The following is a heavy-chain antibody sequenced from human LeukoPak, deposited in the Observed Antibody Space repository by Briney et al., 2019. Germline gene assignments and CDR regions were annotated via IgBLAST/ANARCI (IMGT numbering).Heavy chain of an antibody. J-gene: IGHJ3*02. CDR2: IYYSGST. D-gene: IGHD1-26*01. CDR1: GGSISSSSYY. Sequence: SETLSLTCTISGGSISSSSYYWGWIRQPPGKGLEWIGSIYYSGSTYYNPSLKSRVTISVDTSKNQFSLKLSSVTAADTAVYYCARASIVGATRGAFDIWGQGTMVTVSS. CDR3: ARASIVGATRGAFDI. V-gene: IGHV4-39*07.